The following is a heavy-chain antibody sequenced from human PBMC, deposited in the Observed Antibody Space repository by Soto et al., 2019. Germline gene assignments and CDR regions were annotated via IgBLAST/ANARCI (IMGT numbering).Heavy chain of an antibody. J-gene: IGHJ4*02. CDR1: GGTFNTYA. CDR2: ISPMFGAA. V-gene: IGHV1-69*19. D-gene: IGHD3-10*01. Sequence: QVQLAQSGAEMKKPGSSVKVSCQSSGGTFNTYAMNWVRQAPGQGPEWMGDISPMFGAANYAPKFQGRVTIPADESTGTSYLQLSSLTSEDTALYFCAMEVQVHTPAFVYWGQGTLVTVSS. CDR3: AMEVQVHTPAFVY.